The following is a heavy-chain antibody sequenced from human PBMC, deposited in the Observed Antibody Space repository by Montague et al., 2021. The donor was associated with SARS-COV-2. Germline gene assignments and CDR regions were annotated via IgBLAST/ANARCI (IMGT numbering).Heavy chain of an antibody. J-gene: IGHJ6*02. Sequence: SETLSLTCTVSGGSISSYYWSWIRQPPGKGLEWIGYIYYSGSTNYNPSLKSRVTISVDTSKNQFSLKLSSVTAADTAVYYCARSGGVYGYVWGGYLRRYTNYGMDVWGQGTTVTVSS. CDR2: IYYSGST. V-gene: IGHV4-59*01. D-gene: IGHD3-16*01. CDR3: ARSGGVYGYVWGGYLRRYTNYGMDV. CDR1: GGSISSYY.